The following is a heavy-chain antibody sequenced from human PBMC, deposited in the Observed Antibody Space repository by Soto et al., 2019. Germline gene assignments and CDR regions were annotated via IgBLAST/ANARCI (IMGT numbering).Heavy chain of an antibody. Sequence: QVQLQESGPELVKPSQTPSLTCTVSGGSISSNGHYWTWIRQHPGKGLEWIAYIYYTGNTYYNPSLKSRLSISVDTSKNQFSLNLRSVTAADTAVYYCAREQWGYDSWGQGTLVTVSS. CDR2: IYYTGNT. V-gene: IGHV4-31*03. J-gene: IGHJ4*02. CDR3: AREQWGYDS. CDR1: GGSISSNGHY. D-gene: IGHD2-15*01.